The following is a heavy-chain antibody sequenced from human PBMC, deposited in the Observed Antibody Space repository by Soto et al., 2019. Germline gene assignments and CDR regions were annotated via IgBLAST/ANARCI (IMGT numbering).Heavy chain of an antibody. CDR3: ARVSVPHYFDY. CDR2: MHTSGST. J-gene: IGHJ4*02. CDR1: GGSIRGYY. V-gene: IGHV4-4*07. Sequence: SAILSLTCTVSGGSIRGYYWSWIRQSAGKGLEWIGHMHTSGSTNYNPSLKSRVTISIDMSMNQFSLKLTSVTAADTAVYCCARVSVPHYFDYWSQGTLVTVSS.